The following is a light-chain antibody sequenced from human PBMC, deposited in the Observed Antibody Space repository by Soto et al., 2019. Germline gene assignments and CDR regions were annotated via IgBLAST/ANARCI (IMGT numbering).Light chain of an antibody. CDR2: GAS. Sequence: EIVLTQSPGTLSLSPGERATLSCRASQSVSSNYLAWYQQKPGQAPRLLIYGASSGATGIPDRFSGSGSGTDFTLTISSLEPEDFAVYYCQHRSNWPRTFGQGTKLEIK. CDR3: QHRSNWPRT. CDR1: QSVSSNY. V-gene: IGKV3D-20*02. J-gene: IGKJ2*01.